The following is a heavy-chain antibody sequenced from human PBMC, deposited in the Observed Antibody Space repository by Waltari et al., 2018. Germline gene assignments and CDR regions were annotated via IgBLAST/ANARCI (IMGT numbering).Heavy chain of an antibody. Sequence: QVQLVESGGGVVQPGRSLRLSCAASGCPFSSYAMHWVRTAPGKGLEWVAVISYDGSNKYYADSVKGRFTISRDNSENTLYLQMNSLRAEDTAVYYCARDSGSYGGDFDYWGQGTLVTVSS. CDR3: ARDSGSYGGDFDY. J-gene: IGHJ4*02. V-gene: IGHV3-30-3*01. CDR1: GCPFSSYA. D-gene: IGHD1-26*01. CDR2: ISYDGSNK.